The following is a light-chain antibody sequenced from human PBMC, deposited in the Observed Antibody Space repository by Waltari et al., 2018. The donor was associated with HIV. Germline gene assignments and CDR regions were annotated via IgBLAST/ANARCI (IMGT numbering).Light chain of an antibody. CDR2: KAS. V-gene: IGKV1-5*03. Sequence: DIPLTQSPSTVSASVGDRITITCRASQTVYNWLAWYQQRPGKAPKLLIYKASTLESGDPPRFSGSGAGTECTLTINGLQSDDFATYYCQQYYSYSTFGPGTKVDIK. J-gene: IGKJ3*01. CDR1: QTVYNW. CDR3: QQYYSYST.